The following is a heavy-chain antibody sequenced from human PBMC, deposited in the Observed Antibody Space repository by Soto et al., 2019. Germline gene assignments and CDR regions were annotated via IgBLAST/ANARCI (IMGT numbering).Heavy chain of an antibody. D-gene: IGHD3-10*01. CDR2: ISGSGGST. V-gene: IGHV3-23*01. CDR1: GFTFSSYA. Sequence: GGSLRLSCAASGFTFSSYAMSWVRQAPGKGLEWVSAISGSGGSTYYADSVKGRFTISRDNSKNTLYLQMNSLRAEDTAVYYCAKDTLEFGDPFFPDAFDIWGQGTMVTVSS. CDR3: AKDTLEFGDPFFPDAFDI. J-gene: IGHJ3*02.